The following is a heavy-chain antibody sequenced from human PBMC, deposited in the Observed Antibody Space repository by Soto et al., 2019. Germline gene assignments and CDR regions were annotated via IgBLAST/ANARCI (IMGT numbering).Heavy chain of an antibody. V-gene: IGHV3-30*18. J-gene: IGHJ3*02. D-gene: IGHD2-8*01. CDR1: GFTFSYG. CDR2: ISYDSSNK. CDR3: AKDAIANNGVWEAFDM. Sequence: GGSLRLSCAASGFTFSYGIHWLRQAPGKGLEWVAYISYDSSNKFYGDSVKGRFTISRDNSKNTQFLQMNSLRAEDTAVYYCAKDAIANNGVWEAFDMWGQGTKVTVSS.